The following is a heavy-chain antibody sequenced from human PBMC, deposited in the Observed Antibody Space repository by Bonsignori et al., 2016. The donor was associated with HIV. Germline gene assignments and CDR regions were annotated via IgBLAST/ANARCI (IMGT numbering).Heavy chain of an antibody. D-gene: IGHD1-26*01. J-gene: IGHJ3*02. Sequence: WVRQAPGQGLEWMGITNPSGGSTDYAQKFQGRVTMTSDTSTSTVYMELSSLKSEDTAVYYCARDRRWELPNDAFDIWGQGDNGHRLL. CDR3: ARDRRWELPNDAFDI. CDR2: TNPSGGST. V-gene: IGHV1-46*01.